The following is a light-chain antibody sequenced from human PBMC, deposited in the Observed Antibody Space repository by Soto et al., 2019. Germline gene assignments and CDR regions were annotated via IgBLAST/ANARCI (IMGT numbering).Light chain of an antibody. J-gene: IGLJ1*01. CDR3: SSYTSSSTYV. CDR2: DVS. V-gene: IGLV2-14*02. Sequence: QSVLTQPASVSGSPGQSITISCTGTSSDFGSYNLVSWYQQHPGKAPKLMIYDVSNRPSGVSNRFSGSKSGNTASLTISGLQAEDEADYDCSSYTSSSTYVFGTGTNVTGL. CDR1: SSDFGSYNL.